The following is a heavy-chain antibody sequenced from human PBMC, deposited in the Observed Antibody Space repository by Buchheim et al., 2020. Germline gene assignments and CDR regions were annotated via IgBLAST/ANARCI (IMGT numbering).Heavy chain of an antibody. J-gene: IGHJ4*02. CDR1: GFTFCSYG. D-gene: IGHD2-8*01. Sequence: QVQLVESGGGVVQPGRSLRLSCAASGFTFCSYGMHWVRQAPGKGLEWVAVISYDGSNKYYADSVKGRFTISRDNSKNTLYLQMNSLRAEDTAVYYCIVLMVYARVDYWGQGTL. CDR3: IVLMVYARVDY. V-gene: IGHV3-30*03. CDR2: ISYDGSNK.